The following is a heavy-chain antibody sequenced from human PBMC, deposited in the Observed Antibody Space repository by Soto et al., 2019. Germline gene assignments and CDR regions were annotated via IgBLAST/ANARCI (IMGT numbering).Heavy chain of an antibody. Sequence: PGGSLRLSCAASGFTFSSYWMSWVRQAPGKGLEWVANIKQDGSEKYYVDSVKGRFTISRDNAKNSLYLQMNSLRAEDTAVYYCAREISDYGGNSIDAFDIWGQGTMVTVSS. J-gene: IGHJ3*02. CDR1: GFTFSSYW. V-gene: IGHV3-7*05. CDR3: AREISDYGGNSIDAFDI. D-gene: IGHD4-17*01. CDR2: IKQDGSEK.